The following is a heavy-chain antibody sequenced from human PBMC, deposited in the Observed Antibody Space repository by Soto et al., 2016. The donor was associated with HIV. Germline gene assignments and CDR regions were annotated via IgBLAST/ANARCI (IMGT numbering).Heavy chain of an antibody. CDR3: AKRPQPFGSQSDYFDY. D-gene: IGHD1-26*01. V-gene: IGHV3-23*01. Sequence: EVQLLESGGGLVQPGGSLRLSCAVSGFTFSSYAMSWVRQTPGKGLEWVSGISGRGGSTFYADSVKGRFTISRDNSKNTLYLQMNSLRADDTAVYYCAKRPQPFGSQSDYFDYWGQGTLVTVSS. CDR1: GFTFSSYA. CDR2: ISGRGGST. J-gene: IGHJ4*02.